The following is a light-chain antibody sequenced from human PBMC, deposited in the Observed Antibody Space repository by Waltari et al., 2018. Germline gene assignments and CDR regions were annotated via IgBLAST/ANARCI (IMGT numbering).Light chain of an antibody. CDR3: QVWDSDSDHPV. CDR2: YDT. CDR1: NLERKS. J-gene: IGLJ3*02. V-gene: IGLV3-21*04. Sequence: SYVLTQPPSVSVAPGNTATIARGGTNLERKSVHWYQQKPGQTPVAVIYYDTERPSGISERFSGSNSGNTATLTISRVEAGDEADYYCQVWDSDSDHPVFGGGTKLTVL.